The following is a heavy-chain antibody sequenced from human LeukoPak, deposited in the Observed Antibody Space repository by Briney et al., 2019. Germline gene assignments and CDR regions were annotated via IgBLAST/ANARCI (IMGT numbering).Heavy chain of an antibody. D-gene: IGHD5-18*01. J-gene: IGHJ5*02. CDR1: GGSITAYF. V-gene: IGHV4-59*01. CDR2: IYYSGST. Sequence: SETLSLSCTVSGGSITAYFWNSIRQPPGKGLEWIGYIYYSGSTNYNPSLKSRVTISVDTSKNQVSLRLRSVTAADTAVYYCARADTQLPDRWGQGTLVIVSS. CDR3: ARADTQLPDR.